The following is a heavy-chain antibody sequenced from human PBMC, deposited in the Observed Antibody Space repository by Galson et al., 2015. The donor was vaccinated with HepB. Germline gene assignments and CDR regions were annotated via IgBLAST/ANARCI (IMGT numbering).Heavy chain of an antibody. CDR2: ISAYNGYT. V-gene: IGHV1-18*01. J-gene: IGHJ4*02. CDR3: ARVERGGASYFDY. CDR1: GYTFTHYG. D-gene: IGHD1-1*01. Sequence: SVKVSCKASGYTFTHYGISWVRQAPGQGLEWMGWISAYNGYTKYEQKFQGRVTMTTDTSTSTAYMALRRLRSDDTAVYYCARVERGGASYFDYWGQGTLVTVSS.